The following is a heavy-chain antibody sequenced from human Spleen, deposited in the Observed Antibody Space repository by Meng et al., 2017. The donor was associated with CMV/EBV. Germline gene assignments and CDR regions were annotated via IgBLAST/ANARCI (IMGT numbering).Heavy chain of an antibody. CDR1: HYTFTNYG. Sequence: ASVKVSCKASHYTFTNYGISWVRQAPGQSLEWMGWITPYNGDTKYGQKVQGRLTMTTDTSTNTVYMDLRSLRSDDTAVYFCATDGPTSMEPFKYWGQGTLVTVSS. CDR2: ITPYNGDT. CDR3: ATDGPTSMEPFKY. J-gene: IGHJ4*02. V-gene: IGHV1-18*01. D-gene: IGHD1-14*01.